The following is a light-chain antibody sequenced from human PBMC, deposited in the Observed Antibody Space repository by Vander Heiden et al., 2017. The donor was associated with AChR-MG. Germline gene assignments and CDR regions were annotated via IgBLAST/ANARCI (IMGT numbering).Light chain of an antibody. CDR3: QQSVRSPQT. Sequence: DVQMTQSPSSLSASAGDRVTITCRSSRSIENFLNWYQQTPGKAPKLLIFAASHLQGGVPSRFAGSGSGTDFTLTISSLQPEDVATYYCQQSVRSPQTFGQGTKVEIK. CDR1: RSIENF. CDR2: AAS. V-gene: IGKV1-39*01. J-gene: IGKJ1*01.